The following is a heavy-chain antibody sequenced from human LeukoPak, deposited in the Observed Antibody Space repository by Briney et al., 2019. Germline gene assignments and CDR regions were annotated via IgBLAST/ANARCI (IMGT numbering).Heavy chain of an antibody. CDR1: GVSISSGSYN. CDR3: VRDCYGFSTQTLWYFDL. Sequence: SQTLSLTCTVSGVSISSGSYNWSWIRQPAGKGLEWIGRIYTSGSTNYNPSLKSRVTISVDTSKNQFTLKLSSVTAADTAVYYCVRDCYGFSTQTLWYFDLWGRGTLVTVSS. CDR2: IYTSGST. J-gene: IGHJ2*01. D-gene: IGHD2-2*01. V-gene: IGHV4-61*02.